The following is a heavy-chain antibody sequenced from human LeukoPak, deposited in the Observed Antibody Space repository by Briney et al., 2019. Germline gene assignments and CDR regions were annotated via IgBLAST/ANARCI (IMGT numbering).Heavy chain of an antibody. Sequence: SETLSLTCTVSGGSISSYYWSWIRQPPGKGLEWIGYIYYSGSTNYNPSLKSRVTISVDTSKNQFSLKLSSVTAADTAVYYCARGFLTPGRFDYLGQGTLVTVSS. CDR3: ARGFLTPGRFDY. V-gene: IGHV4-59*01. D-gene: IGHD3-9*01. J-gene: IGHJ4*02. CDR1: GGSISSYY. CDR2: IYYSGST.